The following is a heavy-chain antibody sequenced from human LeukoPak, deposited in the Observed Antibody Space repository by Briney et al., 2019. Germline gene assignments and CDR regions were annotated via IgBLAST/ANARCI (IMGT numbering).Heavy chain of an antibody. D-gene: IGHD6-13*01. CDR2: INHSGST. CDR1: GGSFSGYY. J-gene: IGHJ5*02. V-gene: IGHV4-34*01. Sequence: PSETLSLTRAVYGGSFSGYYWSWIRQPPGEGLEWIGEINHSGSTNYNPSLKSRVTISVDTSKNQFSLKLSSVTAADTAVYYCARGRRIAAAGTRAFDPWGQGTLVTVSS. CDR3: ARGRRIAAAGTRAFDP.